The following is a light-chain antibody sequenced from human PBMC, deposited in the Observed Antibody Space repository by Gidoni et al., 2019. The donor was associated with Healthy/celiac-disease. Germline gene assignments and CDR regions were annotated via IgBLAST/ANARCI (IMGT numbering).Light chain of an antibody. Sequence: EIVLTQYPATLSLSPGERATLSCRASQSVRSYLAWYQQKPGQAPRLLIYGASNRATGIPARFSGSGSGTDFTLTISSLEPEDFAVYYCQQRSNWPRLTFGGGTKVEIK. CDR1: QSVRSY. CDR2: GAS. V-gene: IGKV3-11*01. J-gene: IGKJ4*01. CDR3: QQRSNWPRLT.